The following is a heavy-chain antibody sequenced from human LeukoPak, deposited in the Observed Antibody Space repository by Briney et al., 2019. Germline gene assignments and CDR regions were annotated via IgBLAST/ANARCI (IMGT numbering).Heavy chain of an antibody. D-gene: IGHD5-24*01. CDR1: GGTFSSYA. V-gene: IGHV1-69*13. CDR3: ARTTTRDGYIDNFDY. Sequence: SVKVSCKASGGTFSSYAISWVRQAPGQGLEWMGGIIPIFGTASYAQKFQGRVTITADESTSTAYMELSSLRSEDTAVYYCARTTTRDGYIDNFDYWGQGTLVTVSS. J-gene: IGHJ4*02. CDR2: IIPIFGTA.